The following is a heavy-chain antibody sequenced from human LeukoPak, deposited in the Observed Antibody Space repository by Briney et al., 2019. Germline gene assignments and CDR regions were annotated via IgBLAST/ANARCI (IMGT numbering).Heavy chain of an antibody. V-gene: IGHV3-23*01. J-gene: IGHJ4*02. CDR1: GFSFSSYV. CDR3: AKEYCRGRCYEDYFDY. Sequence: GGSLRLSCVASGFSFSSYVMNWVRQAPGTGLEWVSAISGNGGSTYYADSVKGRFTISRDNSKNTLSLQVNSLRAEDTAVYYCAKEYCRGRCYEDYFDYWGQGTLVTVSS. CDR2: ISGNGGST. D-gene: IGHD2-15*01.